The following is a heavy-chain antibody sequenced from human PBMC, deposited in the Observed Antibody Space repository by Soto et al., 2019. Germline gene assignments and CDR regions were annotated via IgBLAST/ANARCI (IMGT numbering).Heavy chain of an antibody. V-gene: IGHV3-23*01. CDR2: ISGSGGST. CDR3: AKDQGGWYALEYYYYGMDV. CDR1: GFTCSSYA. Sequence: GGSLRLSCAASGFTCSSYAMRWVRQAPGKGLEWVSAISGSGGSTYYADSVKGRFTISRDNSKNTLYLQMNSLRAEDTAVYYCAKDQGGWYALEYYYYGMDVWGQGTTVTVSS. J-gene: IGHJ6*02. D-gene: IGHD6-19*01.